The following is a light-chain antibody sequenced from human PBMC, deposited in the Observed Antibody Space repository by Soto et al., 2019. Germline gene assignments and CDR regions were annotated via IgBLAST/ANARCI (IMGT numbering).Light chain of an antibody. CDR2: DAS. Sequence: EIVLTQSPATLSLSPGERVTLSCRASQNVSTYLAWYQQKPAHAPSLLLYDASARATGIPAMFSGSGSGTDFTLTISSPEAEDSALYYCQQRTNWLTFGPGTKVDIK. CDR1: QNVSTY. CDR3: QQRTNWLT. V-gene: IGKV3-11*01. J-gene: IGKJ3*01.